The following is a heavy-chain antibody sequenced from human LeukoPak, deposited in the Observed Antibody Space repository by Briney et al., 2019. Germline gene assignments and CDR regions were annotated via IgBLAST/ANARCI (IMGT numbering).Heavy chain of an antibody. V-gene: IGHV1-3*01. Sequence: ASVKVSCKASGYTFTSYAMHWVRQAPGQRLEWMGWINAGNGNTKYSQKFQGRVTITRDTSASTAYMELSSLRSEDTAVYYCARDYSIGAYCGGDCYSMGYWGQGTLVTASS. CDR2: INAGNGNT. D-gene: IGHD2-21*02. CDR3: ARDYSIGAYCGGDCYSMGY. CDR1: GYTFTSYA. J-gene: IGHJ4*02.